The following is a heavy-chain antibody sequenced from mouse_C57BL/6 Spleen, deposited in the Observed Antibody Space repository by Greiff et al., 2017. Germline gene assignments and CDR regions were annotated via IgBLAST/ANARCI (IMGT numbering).Heavy chain of an antibody. J-gene: IGHJ1*03. CDR2: INPNNGGT. CDR3: AKRSNYVFYWYFDV. V-gene: IGHV1-26*01. Sequence: EVQLQQSGPELVKPGASVKISCKASGYTFTDYYMNWVKQSHGKSLEWIGDINPNNGGTSYNQKFKGKATLTVDKSSSTAYMELRSLTSEDSAVYYCAKRSNYVFYWYFDVWGTGTTVTVSS. CDR1: GYTFTDYY. D-gene: IGHD2-5*01.